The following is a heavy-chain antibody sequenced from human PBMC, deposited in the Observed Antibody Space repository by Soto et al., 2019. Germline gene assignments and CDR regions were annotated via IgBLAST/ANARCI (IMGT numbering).Heavy chain of an antibody. D-gene: IGHD5-12*01. CDR3: ARGWGYSGYVWGY. V-gene: IGHV4-34*01. CDR2: INHSGST. CDR1: GGSFSGYY. J-gene: IGHJ4*02. Sequence: QVQLQQWGAGLLKPSETLSLTCAVYGGSFSGYYWSWIRQPPGKGLEWIGEINHSGSTNYNPSLKSRVTISVDTSKNQFSLKLSSVTAADTAVYYCARGWGYSGYVWGYWGQGTLVTVSS.